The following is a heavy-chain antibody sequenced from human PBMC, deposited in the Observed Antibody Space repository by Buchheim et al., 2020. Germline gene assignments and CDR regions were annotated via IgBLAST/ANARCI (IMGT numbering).Heavy chain of an antibody. CDR1: GFQMSDYN. CDR3: ARVRGYCTGAVCFGFDN. J-gene: IGHJ4*02. CDR2: ISSIVSSV. D-gene: IGHD3-3*01. Sequence: VESGGGMQQPGGSLRLSCVASGFQMSDYNMNWVRQAPGKGLEWISYISSIVSSVYYADSVKGRFTVSRDDAKNSLYLHLDSLRAGDTAVYYCARVRGYCTGAVCFGFDNWGQGT. V-gene: IGHV3-48*01.